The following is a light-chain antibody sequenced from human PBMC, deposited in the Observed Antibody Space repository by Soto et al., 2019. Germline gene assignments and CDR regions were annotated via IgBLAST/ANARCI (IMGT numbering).Light chain of an antibody. J-gene: IGKJ1*01. CDR2: DAS. CDR3: QQYGSSPRT. CDR1: QSVSSSY. V-gene: IGKV3-20*01. Sequence: ENVLTQSPGTLSLSPGERATLSCRASQSVSSSYLAWYQQKPGQAPRLLIYDASSRATGIPDRFGGSGSGTDFTLTISRLETEDFAVYFCQQYGSSPRTFGQGTKVDIK.